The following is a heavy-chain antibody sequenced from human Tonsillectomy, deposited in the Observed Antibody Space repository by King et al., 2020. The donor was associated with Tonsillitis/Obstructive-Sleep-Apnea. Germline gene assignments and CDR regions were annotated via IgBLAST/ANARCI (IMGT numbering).Heavy chain of an antibody. CDR3: ARAWNRSSTSKGLFDY. CDR1: GGSISSYY. Sequence: QLQESGPGLVKPSETLSLTCTVSGGSISSYYWSWIRQPPGKGLEWIGYIYYIGSTNYNPSLKSRVTISVDTSKNQFSLKLSSVTAADTAVYYCARAWNRSSTSKGLFDYWGQGTLVTVSS. CDR2: IYYIGST. D-gene: IGHD2-2*01. J-gene: IGHJ4*02. V-gene: IGHV4-59*01.